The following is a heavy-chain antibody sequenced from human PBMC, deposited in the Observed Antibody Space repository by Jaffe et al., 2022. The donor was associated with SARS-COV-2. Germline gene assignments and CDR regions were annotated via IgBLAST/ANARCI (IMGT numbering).Heavy chain of an antibody. J-gene: IGHJ4*02. CDR3: TREDDSSGYYRHLFDY. V-gene: IGHV3-49*05. D-gene: IGHD3-22*01. CDR2: IRSKAYGGTT. CDR1: GFTFGDYA. Sequence: EVQLVESGGGLVKPGRSLRLSCTASGFTFGDYAMSWFRQAPGKGLEWVGFIRSKAYGGTTEYAASVKGRFTISRDDSKSIAYLQMNSLKTEDTAVYYCTREDDSSGYYRHLFDYWGQGTLVTVSS.